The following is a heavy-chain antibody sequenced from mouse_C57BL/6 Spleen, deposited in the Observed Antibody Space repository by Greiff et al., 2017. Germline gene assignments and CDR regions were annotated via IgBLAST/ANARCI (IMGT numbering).Heavy chain of an antibody. CDR1: GYTFTSYW. J-gene: IGHJ1*03. D-gene: IGHD2-4*01. CDR3: ARSMISYWYFDV. Sequence: QVQLQQPGAELVRPGSSVKLSCKASGYTFTSYWMHWVKQRPIQGLEWIGNIDPSDSETHYNQKFKDKATLTVDKSSSTAYMQLSILTSEDSAVYYCARSMISYWYFDVWGTGTTVTVSS. CDR2: IDPSDSET. V-gene: IGHV1-52*01.